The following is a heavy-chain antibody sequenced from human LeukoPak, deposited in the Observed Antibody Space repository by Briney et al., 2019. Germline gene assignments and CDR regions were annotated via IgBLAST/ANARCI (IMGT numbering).Heavy chain of an antibody. Sequence: GGSLRLSCVASGFTFSSFAMSWVRQAPGKGLEWVSFLSGSGFSTNYADSVKGRFTISRDNSKNMLYLHMHSLRAEDTAVYYCAKDPYSSSRQTAFDIWGQGTMVTVSS. J-gene: IGHJ3*02. D-gene: IGHD2-2*01. V-gene: IGHV3-23*01. CDR2: LSGSGFST. CDR3: AKDPYSSSRQTAFDI. CDR1: GFTFSSFA.